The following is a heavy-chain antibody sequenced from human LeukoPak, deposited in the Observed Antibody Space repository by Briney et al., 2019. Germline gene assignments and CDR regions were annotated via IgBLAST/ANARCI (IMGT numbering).Heavy chain of an antibody. CDR2: VYYSGST. CDR3: ARRGPYYDSRTYYFDS. CDR1: GGSIDSMSYY. Sequence: SETLSLTRTVSGGSIDSMSYYWGWIRQPPGMALEWIGSVYYSGSTYYDPSLKSRVTISVDTSKNQFSLKLTSVTAADTAVYYCARRGPYYDSRTYYFDSWGQGTLVTVSS. J-gene: IGHJ4*02. V-gene: IGHV4-39*01. D-gene: IGHD3-22*01.